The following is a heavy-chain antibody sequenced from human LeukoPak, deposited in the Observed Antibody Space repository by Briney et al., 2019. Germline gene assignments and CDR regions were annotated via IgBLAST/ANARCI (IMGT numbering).Heavy chain of an antibody. CDR2: IRYDGSNK. CDR1: GFTFSSYA. V-gene: IGHV3-30*02. J-gene: IGHJ6*03. CDR3: AKDLGLNYYYYYMDV. D-gene: IGHD3/OR15-3a*01. Sequence: PGGSLRLSCAASGFTFSSYAMHWVRQAPGKGLEWVAFIRYDGSNKYYADSVKGRFTISRDNSKNTLYLQMNSLRAEDTAVYYCAKDLGLNYYYYYMDVWGKGTTVTVSS.